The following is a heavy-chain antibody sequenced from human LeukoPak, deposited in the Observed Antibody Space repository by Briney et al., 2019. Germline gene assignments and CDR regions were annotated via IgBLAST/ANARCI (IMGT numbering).Heavy chain of an antibody. J-gene: IGHJ3*02. V-gene: IGHV4-34*01. CDR3: ARAYYDSSGYYSGDAFDI. CDR2: INHSGST. CDR1: GGSFSGYY. Sequence: SETLSLTCAVYGGSFSGYYWSWIRQPPGKGLEWIGEINHSGSTNYNPSLKSRVTISVDTSKNQFSLKLSSVTAADTAVYYCARAYYDSSGYYSGDAFDIWGQGTMVTVSS. D-gene: IGHD3-22*01.